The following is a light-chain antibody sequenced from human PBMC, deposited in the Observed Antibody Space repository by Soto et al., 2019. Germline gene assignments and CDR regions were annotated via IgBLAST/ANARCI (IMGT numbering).Light chain of an antibody. Sequence: EIVMMQSPATLSLSPGERATLSCRAGQSISSTVAWYQQKPGRAPRLLVYGASTRATGIPVRFSGSGSGTEFTLTISTLQSEDSAVYYCQQYKDWPTTFGQGTKVEIK. CDR2: GAS. V-gene: IGKV3-15*01. J-gene: IGKJ1*01. CDR3: QQYKDWPTT. CDR1: QSISST.